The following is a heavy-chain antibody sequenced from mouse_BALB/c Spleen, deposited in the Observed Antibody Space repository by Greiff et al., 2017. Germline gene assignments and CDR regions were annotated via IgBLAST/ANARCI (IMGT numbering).Heavy chain of an antibody. Sequence: VQRVESGPGLVAPSQSLSITCTVSGFSLTSYGVHWVRQPPGKGLEWLGVIWAGGSTNYNSALMSRLSISKDNSKSQVFLKMNSLQTDDTAMYYCARDDYGSSYVAYWGQGTLVTVSA. D-gene: IGHD1-1*01. CDR3: ARDDYGSSYVAY. V-gene: IGHV2-9*02. CDR2: IWAGGST. J-gene: IGHJ3*01. CDR1: GFSLTSYG.